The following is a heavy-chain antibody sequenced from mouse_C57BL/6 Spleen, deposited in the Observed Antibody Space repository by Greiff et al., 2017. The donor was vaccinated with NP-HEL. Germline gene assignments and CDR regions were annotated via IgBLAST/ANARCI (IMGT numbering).Heavy chain of an antibody. J-gene: IGHJ2*01. Sequence: QVQLQQPGAELVRPGTSVKLSCKASGYTFTRYWMHWVKQRPGQGLEWIGVIDPSDSYTNYNQKFKGKATLTVDTSSSTAYMQLSSLTSEDSAVYYCARSITTVVPDYWGQGTTLTVSS. CDR2: IDPSDSYT. V-gene: IGHV1-59*01. CDR3: ARSITTVVPDY. D-gene: IGHD1-1*01. CDR1: GYTFTRYW.